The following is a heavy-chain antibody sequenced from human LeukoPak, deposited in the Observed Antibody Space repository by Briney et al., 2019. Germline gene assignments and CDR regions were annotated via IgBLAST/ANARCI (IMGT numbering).Heavy chain of an antibody. Sequence: GGSLRLSCAASGFTVSSNYMSWVRQAPGKGLEWVSVIYTNDNTYYADSVKGRFTISRDNAKTSLYLQMNSLRAEDTAVYYCARDVLAAGATGTFDIWGQGTMVTVSS. J-gene: IGHJ3*02. CDR2: IYTNDNT. V-gene: IGHV3-53*01. CDR1: GFTVSSNY. CDR3: ARDVLAAGATGTFDI. D-gene: IGHD1-14*01.